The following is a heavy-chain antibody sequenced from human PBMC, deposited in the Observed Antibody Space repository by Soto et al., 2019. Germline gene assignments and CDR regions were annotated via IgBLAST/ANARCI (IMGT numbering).Heavy chain of an antibody. V-gene: IGHV2-5*02. D-gene: IGHD5-12*01. CDR1: GFSLSTNGMG. J-gene: IGHJ4*02. Sequence: QITVKESGLTLVKPTQTLTLTCTFSGFSLSTNGMGVGWIRQSPGKALEWLALIYWDDDKRYSPSLRSRLTITQDPSKTQVDLTMTNMDPVDTATYYCARLPRGVYDLGRLWKKFDYWGQGTLVTVST. CDR2: IYWDDDK. CDR3: ARLPRGVYDLGRLWKKFDY.